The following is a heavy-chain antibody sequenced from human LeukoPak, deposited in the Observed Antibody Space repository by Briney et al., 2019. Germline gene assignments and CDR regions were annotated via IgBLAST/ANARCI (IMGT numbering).Heavy chain of an antibody. J-gene: IGHJ4*01. CDR3: ARAGRFYSSSWYGPPTFPDY. CDR2: ISSSSSTI. D-gene: IGHD6-13*01. CDR1: GFTFSSYS. Sequence: PGGSLRLSCAASGFTFSSYSMNWVRQAPGKGLEWVSYISSSSSTIYYADSVKGRFTISRDNAKNSLYLQMNSLRAEDTAVYYCARAGRFYSSSWYGPPTFPDYWGXXTLXTVSS. V-gene: IGHV3-48*04.